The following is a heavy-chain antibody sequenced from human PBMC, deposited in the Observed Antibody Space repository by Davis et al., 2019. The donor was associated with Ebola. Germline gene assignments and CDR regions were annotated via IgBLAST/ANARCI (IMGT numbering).Heavy chain of an antibody. V-gene: IGHV1-18*01. J-gene: IGHJ5*02. Sequence: ASVKVSCKASGYTFTSYGISWVRQAPGQGLEWMGWISAYNGNTNYAQKLQGRVTMTTDTSTSTAYMELRSLRSDDTAVYYCARHTNNPLAPEDNWFDPWGQGTLVTVSS. CDR2: ISAYNGNT. CDR1: GYTFTSYG. CDR3: ARHTNNPLAPEDNWFDP. D-gene: IGHD1-14*01.